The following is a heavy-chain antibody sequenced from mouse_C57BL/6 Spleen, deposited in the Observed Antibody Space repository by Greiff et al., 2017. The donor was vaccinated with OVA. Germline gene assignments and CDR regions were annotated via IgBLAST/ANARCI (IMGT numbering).Heavy chain of an antibody. V-gene: IGHV1-81*01. Sequence: QVQLKESGAELARPGASVKLSCKASGYTFTSYGISWVKQRTGQGLEWIGEIYPRSGNTYYNEKFKGKATLTADKSSSTAYMELRSLTSEDSAVYFGARRADYDYDGYFDVWGTGTTVTVSS. CDR1: GYTFTSYG. CDR3: ARRADYDYDGYFDV. J-gene: IGHJ1*03. D-gene: IGHD2-4*01. CDR2: IYPRSGNT.